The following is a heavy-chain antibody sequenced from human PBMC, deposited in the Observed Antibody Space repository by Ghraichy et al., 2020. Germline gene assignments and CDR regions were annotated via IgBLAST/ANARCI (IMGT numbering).Heavy chain of an antibody. CDR1: GASVSRYY. CDR2: TYISGSS. D-gene: IGHD3-22*01. V-gene: IGHV4-4*07. CDR3: ARDFYDTSGLGDYGMDV. Sequence: SQTLSLTCTVSGASVSRYYWSWVRQPAGKGLEWIGRTYISGSSDYNPSLKSRVTMSLDTFKNQISLNLGSVTAADTAVYFCARDFYDTSGLGDYGMDVWGQVTTVTVAS. J-gene: IGHJ6*02.